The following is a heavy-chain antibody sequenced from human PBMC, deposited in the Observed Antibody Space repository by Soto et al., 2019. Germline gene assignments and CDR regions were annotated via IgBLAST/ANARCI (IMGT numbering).Heavy chain of an antibody. CDR2: IIPIFGTA. CDR3: ARSNSSSTGMDV. CDR1: GGTFSSYA. V-gene: IGHV1-69*12. Sequence: QVQLVQSGAEVKKPGSSAKVSCKASGGTFSSYAISWVRQAPGQGLEWMGGIIPIFGTANYAQKFQGRVTITADESTSTAYMELSSLRAEDTAVYYCARSNSSSTGMDVWGQGTTVTVSS. J-gene: IGHJ6*02. D-gene: IGHD6-6*01.